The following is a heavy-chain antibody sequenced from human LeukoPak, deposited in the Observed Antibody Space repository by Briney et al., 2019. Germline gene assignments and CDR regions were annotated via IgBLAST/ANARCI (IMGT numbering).Heavy chain of an antibody. V-gene: IGHV4-34*01. D-gene: IGHD3-22*01. Sequence: SETLSLTCAVYGGSFSGCYWSWIRQPPGKGLEWIEEINHSGSTNYNPSLKSRVTISVDTSKNQFSLKLSSVTAADTAVYYCARATGGFDRYYSSGYLSDYFDYWGQGTLVTVSS. CDR1: GGSFSGCY. J-gene: IGHJ4*02. CDR2: INHSGST. CDR3: ARATGGFDRYYSSGYLSDYFDY.